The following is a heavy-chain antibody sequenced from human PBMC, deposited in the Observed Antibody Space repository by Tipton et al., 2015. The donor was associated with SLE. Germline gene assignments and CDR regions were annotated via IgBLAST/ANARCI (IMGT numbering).Heavy chain of an antibody. J-gene: IGHJ5*02. Sequence: TLSLTCTVSGGSISSSSYYWGWIRQPPGKGLEWIGSIYYSGSTNYNPSLKSRVTISVDTSKNQFSLKLSSVTAADTAVYYCARVGSSGWSSWGQGTLVTVSS. V-gene: IGHV4-39*07. CDR1: GGSISSSSYY. CDR2: IYYSGST. D-gene: IGHD6-19*01. CDR3: ARVGSSGWSS.